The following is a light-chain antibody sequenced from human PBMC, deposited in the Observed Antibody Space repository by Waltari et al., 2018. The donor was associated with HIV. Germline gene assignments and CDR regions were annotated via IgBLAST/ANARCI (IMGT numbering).Light chain of an antibody. V-gene: IGLV2-8*01. Sequence: QSALTQPPSASGSPGQSVTISSNGTGNDVGGYNYVSWYQLHPGKAPKLLIYDVTKRPSGVPDRFSGSKSGNTASLTVSGLQGDDEADYYCSSYAGSAVVFGGGTKLTVL. J-gene: IGLJ2*01. CDR3: SSYAGSAVV. CDR1: GNDVGGYNY. CDR2: DVT.